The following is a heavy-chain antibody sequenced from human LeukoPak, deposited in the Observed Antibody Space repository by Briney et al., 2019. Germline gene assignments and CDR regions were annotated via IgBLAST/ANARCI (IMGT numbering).Heavy chain of an antibody. J-gene: IGHJ4*02. Sequence: SETLSLTCTVSGDSISNSYWSWIRQSPGKGLEWVGYIYHSGSTYYNPSLKSRVTISVDTSKSQFSLKLNSVTAADTAVYYCARRRSDWEFDYWGQGTLVTVSS. CDR1: GDSISNSY. V-gene: IGHV4-59*08. CDR2: IYHSGST. D-gene: IGHD2-21*02. CDR3: ARRRSDWEFDY.